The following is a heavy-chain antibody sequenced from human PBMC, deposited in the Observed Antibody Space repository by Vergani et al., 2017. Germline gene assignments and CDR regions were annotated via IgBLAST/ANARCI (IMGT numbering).Heavy chain of an antibody. V-gene: IGHV1-8*03. CDR2: MNPISGNT. CDR1: GYTFTSDD. Sequence: QVQLVQSGAVGKKPGASVKVSCKASGYTFTSDDINWVRQATGQGLEWMGWMNPISGNTGYAQNLQGRLTITRDTSVNTAYMELSSLTSEDMAVYYCVRARRTCTYAHCPRYYYDLWGQGTLVTVSS. CDR3: VRARRTCTYAHCPRYYYDL. J-gene: IGHJ4*02. D-gene: IGHD2-8*01.